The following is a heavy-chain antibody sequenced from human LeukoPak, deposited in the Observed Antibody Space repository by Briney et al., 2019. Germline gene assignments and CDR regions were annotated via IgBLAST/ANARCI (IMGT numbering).Heavy chain of an antibody. D-gene: IGHD3-22*01. CDR3: AREIGVVVVPAATQYYYDSSGYYTTGALDI. CDR2: INPNSGGT. Sequence: GASVKVSCKASGYTFTGYYMHWVRQAPGQGLEWMGWINPNSGGTNYAQKFQGRVTMTRDTSISTAYMELSRLRSDDTAVYYCAREIGVVVVPAATQYYYDSSGYYTTGALDIWGQGTMVTVSS. J-gene: IGHJ3*02. CDR1: GYTFTGYY. V-gene: IGHV1-2*02.